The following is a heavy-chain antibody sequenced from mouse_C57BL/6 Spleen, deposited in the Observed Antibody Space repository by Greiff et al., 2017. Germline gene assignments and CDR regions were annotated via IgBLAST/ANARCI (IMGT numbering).Heavy chain of an antibody. D-gene: IGHD2-4*01. CDR3: ERVGDYDDYFDY. CDR1: GYTFTSYC. J-gene: IGHJ2*01. Sequence: QVQLQQPGAELVKPGASVKLSCKASGYTFTSYCMHWVKQSPGRCLEWIGRIDPNSGGTNYNEKFKSKATLTVDKPSSTAYMQLRSLTSEDSAVYDCERVGDYDDYFDYWGQGTTLTVSS. CDR2: IDPNSGGT. V-gene: IGHV1-72*01.